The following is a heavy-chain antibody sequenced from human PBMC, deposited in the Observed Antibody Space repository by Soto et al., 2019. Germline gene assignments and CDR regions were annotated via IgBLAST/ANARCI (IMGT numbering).Heavy chain of an antibody. Sequence: ASVKVSCKASGGTFSSYAISWVRQAPGQGLEWMGGIIPIFGTANYAQKFQGRVTITADESTSTAYMELSSLRSEDTAVYYCAREGAAAGTQPYDYWGQGTLVTVSS. D-gene: IGHD6-13*01. CDR3: AREGAAAGTQPYDY. CDR2: IIPIFGTA. CDR1: GGTFSSYA. J-gene: IGHJ4*02. V-gene: IGHV1-69*13.